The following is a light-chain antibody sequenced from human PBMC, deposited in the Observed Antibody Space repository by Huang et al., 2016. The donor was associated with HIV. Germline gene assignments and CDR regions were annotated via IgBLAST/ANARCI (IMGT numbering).Light chain of an antibody. CDR2: GAP. Sequence: EIVLTQSPGTLSLSPGERATLSCRASQSVSSSYLAWYQQKPGQAPRLRIYGAPSRATGIPDRFSGSGSGTDFTLTISRLDPEDFAVYYFQQYCSSPFTFGPGTKVDIK. CDR3: QQYCSSPFT. J-gene: IGKJ3*01. V-gene: IGKV3-20*01. CDR1: QSVSSSY.